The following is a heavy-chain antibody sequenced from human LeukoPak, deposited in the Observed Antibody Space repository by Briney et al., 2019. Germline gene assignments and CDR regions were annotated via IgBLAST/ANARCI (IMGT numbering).Heavy chain of an antibody. Sequence: SETLSLTCTVSGGSISSYYWSWIRQPPAKGLEWIGYIYYSGSTNYNPSLKSRVTISVDTSKNQFSLKLSSVTAADTAVYYCARHAGLGQQLDYWGQGTLVTVSS. CDR3: ARHAGLGQQLDY. J-gene: IGHJ4*02. D-gene: IGHD6-13*01. CDR1: GGSISSYY. CDR2: IYYSGST. V-gene: IGHV4-59*08.